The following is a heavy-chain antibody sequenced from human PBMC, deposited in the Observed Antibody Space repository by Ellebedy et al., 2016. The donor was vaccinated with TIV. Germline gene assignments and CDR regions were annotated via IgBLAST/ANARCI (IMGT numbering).Heavy chain of an antibody. Sequence: GGSLRLXXAASGFTFDDYAMHWVRQAPGKGLEWVSGISWNSGSIGYADSVKGRFTISRDNAKNSLYLQMNSLRAEDTAVYYCARDSPPPYYDFWSGYYAAFDYWGQGTLVTVSS. J-gene: IGHJ4*02. CDR2: ISWNSGSI. CDR3: ARDSPPPYYDFWSGYYAAFDY. V-gene: IGHV3-9*01. D-gene: IGHD3-3*01. CDR1: GFTFDDYA.